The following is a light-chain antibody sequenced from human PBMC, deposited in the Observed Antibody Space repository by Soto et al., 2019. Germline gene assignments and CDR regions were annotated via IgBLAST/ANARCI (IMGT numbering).Light chain of an antibody. Sequence: ETVMTQSPAVLSVSPGERATLSRRASQSVDSRLAWYQQKPGQAPRLLIYGASTRATGIPARFSGSGSGTEFTLTISSLQSEDSAIYYCQQFSDSPPERTFGQGTKVEVK. J-gene: IGKJ1*01. V-gene: IGKV3-15*01. CDR1: QSVDSR. CDR2: GAS. CDR3: QQFSDSPPERT.